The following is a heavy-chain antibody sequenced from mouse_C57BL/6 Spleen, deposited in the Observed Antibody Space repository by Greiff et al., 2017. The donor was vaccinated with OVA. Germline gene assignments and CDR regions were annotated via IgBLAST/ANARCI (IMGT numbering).Heavy chain of an antibody. V-gene: IGHV1-80*01. J-gene: IGHJ3*01. Sequence: QVQLQQSGAELVKPGASVKISCKASGYAFSSYWMNWVKQRPGKGLEWIGQIYPGDGDTNYNGKFKGKATLTADKSSSTAYMQLSSLTSEDSAVYFCARTEMYGNYHAWFAYWGQGTLVTVSA. CDR1: GYAFSSYW. CDR2: IYPGDGDT. D-gene: IGHD2-10*02. CDR3: ARTEMYGNYHAWFAY.